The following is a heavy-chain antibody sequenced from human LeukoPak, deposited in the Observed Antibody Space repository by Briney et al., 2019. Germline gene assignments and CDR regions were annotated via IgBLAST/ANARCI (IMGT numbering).Heavy chain of an antibody. V-gene: IGHV3-23*01. CDR3: AKAGGCSSTSCYYYYYYMDV. CDR1: GFTFSSYA. D-gene: IGHD2-2*01. Sequence: GGSLRLSCAASGFTFSSYAMSWVRQAPGKGLEWVSAISGSGGSTYYADSVKGRFTISRDNSKNTLYLQMNSLRAEDTAVYYCAKAGGCSSTSCYYYYYYMDVWGKGTTVTVSS. CDR2: ISGSGGST. J-gene: IGHJ6*03.